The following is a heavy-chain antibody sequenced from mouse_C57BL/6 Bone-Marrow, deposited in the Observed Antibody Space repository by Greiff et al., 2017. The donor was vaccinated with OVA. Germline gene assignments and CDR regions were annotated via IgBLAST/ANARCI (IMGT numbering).Heavy chain of an antibody. CDR1: GYTFTDYN. Sequence: EVQVVESGPELVKPGASVKISCKASGYTFTDYNMDWVKQSHGKSLEWIGDINPNNGGTIYNQKFKGKATLTVDKSSSTAYMELRSLTSEDTAVYYCARGGLVFDYWGQGTTLTVSS. V-gene: IGHV1-18*01. CDR2: INPNNGGT. D-gene: IGHD3-1*01. CDR3: ARGGLVFDY. J-gene: IGHJ2*01.